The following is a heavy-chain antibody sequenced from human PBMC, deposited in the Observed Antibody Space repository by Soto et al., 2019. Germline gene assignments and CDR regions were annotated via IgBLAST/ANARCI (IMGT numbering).Heavy chain of an antibody. D-gene: IGHD3-22*01. CDR2: ISGSGGST. V-gene: IGHV3-23*01. J-gene: IGHJ4*02. Sequence: EVQLLESGGGLVQPGGSLRLSCAASGFTFNTYAMSWVRQAPGKGLEWVSAISGSGGSTYYADSVKGRFTISRDNSKNTLYLQMNSLRAEDTAVYYCAKLVGGYPYYFDDWGQGTQVTVSP. CDR3: AKLVGGYPYYFDD. CDR1: GFTFNTYA.